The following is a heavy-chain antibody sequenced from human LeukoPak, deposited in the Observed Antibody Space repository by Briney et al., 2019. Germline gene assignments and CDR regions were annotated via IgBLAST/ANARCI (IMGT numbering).Heavy chain of an antibody. V-gene: IGHV4-59*08. D-gene: IGHD5-12*01. J-gene: IGHJ4*02. CDR1: GGTISSYY. CDR3: ARTAYSDYSLGF. CDR2: IYYSGST. Sequence: SETLSLTCTVSGGTISSYYWSWIRQPPGKGLEWIGYIYYSGSTNYNPSLKSRVTISVDTSKNQFSLKLSSVTAADTAVYYCARTAYSDYSLGFWGQGTLVTVSS.